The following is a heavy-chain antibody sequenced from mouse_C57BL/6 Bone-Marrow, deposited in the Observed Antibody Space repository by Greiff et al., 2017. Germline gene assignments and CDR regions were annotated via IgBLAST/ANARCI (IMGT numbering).Heavy chain of an antibody. CDR1: GYTFTGYG. CDR3: AWDYDYNCYSMDY. D-gene: IGHD2-4*01. V-gene: IGHV1-81*01. Sequence: QVKLQQSGAELARPGASVKLSCTASGYTFTGYGISWVKQRTGQGLEWIGEIYPRSGNTYYNEKFKGKATLTADKSSSTAYMELRSLTSEDSAVDFCAWDYDYNCYSMDYWGQGTSVTVSS. CDR2: IYPRSGNT. J-gene: IGHJ4*01.